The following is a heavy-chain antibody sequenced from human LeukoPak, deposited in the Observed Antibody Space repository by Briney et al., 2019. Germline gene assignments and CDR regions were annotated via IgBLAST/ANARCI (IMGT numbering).Heavy chain of an antibody. D-gene: IGHD2-15*01. CDR3: ARGSDKRSKYAFDI. Sequence: ASVKVSCKASGGTFSSYAISWVRQAPGQGLEWMGGIIPIFGTANYAQKFQGRVTITTDESTSTAYMELSSLRSEDTAVYYCARGSDKRSKYAFDIWGQGTTVTVSS. V-gene: IGHV1-69*05. J-gene: IGHJ3*02. CDR1: GGTFSSYA. CDR2: IIPIFGTA.